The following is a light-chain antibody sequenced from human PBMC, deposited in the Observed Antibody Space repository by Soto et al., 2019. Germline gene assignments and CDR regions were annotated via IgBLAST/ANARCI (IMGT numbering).Light chain of an antibody. V-gene: IGLV1-44*01. Sequence: QSVLTQPPSASGTPGQRATISCSGSSSNIGSNTVNWYQQLPGAAPKLLIYTNNQRPSGVPDRFSDSKSGTSASLAISGLQSEDEGDYYCAAWDVSLQSWVFGGGTKLTVL. J-gene: IGLJ3*02. CDR3: AAWDVSLQSWV. CDR2: TNN. CDR1: SSNIGSNT.